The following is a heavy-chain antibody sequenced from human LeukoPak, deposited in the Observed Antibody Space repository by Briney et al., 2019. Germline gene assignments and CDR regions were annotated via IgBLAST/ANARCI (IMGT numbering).Heavy chain of an antibody. D-gene: IGHD6-13*01. J-gene: IGHJ4*02. CDR1: GFTFSDYN. V-gene: IGHV3-21*06. CDR3: ARVSTAVSLAIDY. Sequence: GGSLRLSCAASGFTFSDYNMNWVRQAPGKGLEWVSVISSSSKYIYYADSVKGRFTISRDNAKNSLYLQMSSLRAEDTAVYYCARVSTAVSLAIDYWGQGTLVTVS. CDR2: ISSSSKYI.